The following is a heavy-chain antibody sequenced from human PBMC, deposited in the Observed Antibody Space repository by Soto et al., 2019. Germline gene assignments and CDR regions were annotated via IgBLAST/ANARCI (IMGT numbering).Heavy chain of an antibody. Sequence: SETLSLTCAVYGGSFSGYYWSWIRQPPGKGLEWIGEINHSGSTNDNPSLKSRVTISVDTAKNQFSLKLRSVTAADTAVYYCARARGNWGRGDYLDYWGQGTLVTVSS. J-gene: IGHJ4*02. CDR1: GGSFSGYY. CDR2: INHSGST. V-gene: IGHV4-34*01. D-gene: IGHD7-27*01. CDR3: ARARGNWGRGDYLDY.